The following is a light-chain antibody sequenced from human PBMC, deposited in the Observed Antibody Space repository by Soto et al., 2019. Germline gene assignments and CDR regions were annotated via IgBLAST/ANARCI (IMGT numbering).Light chain of an antibody. CDR1: QSVSSSY. Sequence: EIVLTQSPGTLSLSPWERATLSCRASQSVSSSYLAWYQLKPGQAPRLLIYGASSRATGIPDRFSGSGSGTDFTLSITRLEPEDFAVYYCQQYETSLGLTFGQGTKVDIK. J-gene: IGKJ1*01. CDR2: GAS. CDR3: QQYETSLGLT. V-gene: IGKV3-20*01.